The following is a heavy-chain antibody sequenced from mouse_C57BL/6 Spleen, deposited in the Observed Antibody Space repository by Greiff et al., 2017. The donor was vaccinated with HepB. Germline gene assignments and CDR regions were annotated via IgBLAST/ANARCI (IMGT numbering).Heavy chain of an antibody. V-gene: IGHV3-6*01. CDR3: ARGYKGYYGSRRDYAMDY. D-gene: IGHD1-1*01. Sequence: DVKLQESGPGLVKPSQSLSLTCSVTGYSITSGYYWNWIRQFPGNKLEWMGYISYDGSNNYNPSLKNRISITRDTSKNQFFLTFNSLTTEDTATYYCARGYKGYYGSRRDYAMDYWGQGTSVTVSS. CDR1: GYSITSGYY. CDR2: ISYDGSN. J-gene: IGHJ4*01.